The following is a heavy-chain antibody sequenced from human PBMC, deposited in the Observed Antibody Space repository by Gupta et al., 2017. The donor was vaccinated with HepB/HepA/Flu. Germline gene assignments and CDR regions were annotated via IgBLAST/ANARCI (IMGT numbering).Heavy chain of an antibody. CDR2: VSADNGST. D-gene: IGHD5-12*01. J-gene: IGHJ4*02. V-gene: IGHV1-18*04. CDR3: AIDNKMATNDY. CDR1: GYTFTNYY. Sequence: QVQLVQSGAEVKKPGASVWVCCKASGYTFTNYYVTWVRQDPGQGIEWLGWVSADNGSTSYAQKVQDRVFMTTDTSTSTADMELRSLGSDDTAVYYCAIDNKMATNDYWGQGTLVTVSS.